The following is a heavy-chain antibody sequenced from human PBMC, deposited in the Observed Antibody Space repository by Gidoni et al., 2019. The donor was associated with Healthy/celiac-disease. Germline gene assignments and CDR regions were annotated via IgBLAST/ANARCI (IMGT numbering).Heavy chain of an antibody. CDR2: IYYSGST. CDR1: GGSISSDY. CDR3: AREGGSSWYFGFDY. Sequence: QVQLQESGPGLVKPSETLSRTCTVSGGSISSDYWSWIRQPPGKGLEWIGYIYYSGSTNYNPSRKSRVTISVDTSKNQFSLTLSSVTAADTAVYYCAREGGSSWYFGFDYWGQGTLVTVSA. D-gene: IGHD6-13*01. V-gene: IGHV4-59*01. J-gene: IGHJ4*02.